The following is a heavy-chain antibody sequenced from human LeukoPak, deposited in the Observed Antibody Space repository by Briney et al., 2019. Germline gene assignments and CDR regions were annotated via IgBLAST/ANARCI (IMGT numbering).Heavy chain of an antibody. D-gene: IGHD2-21*01. CDR3: ARNSGYEYCGGDCYIDY. Sequence: PGGSLRLSCAASGFTFSSYSMNWVRQAPGKGLEWVSSISSSSSYIYYADSVKGRFTISRDNAKNSLYLQMNSLRAEDTAVYYCARNSGYEYCGGDCYIDYWGQGTLVTVSS. CDR2: ISSSSSYI. CDR1: GFTFSSYS. J-gene: IGHJ4*02. V-gene: IGHV3-21*01.